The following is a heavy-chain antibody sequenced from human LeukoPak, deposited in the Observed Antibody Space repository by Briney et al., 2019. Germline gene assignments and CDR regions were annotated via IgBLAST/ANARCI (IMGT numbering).Heavy chain of an antibody. Sequence: GGSLRLSCAASGFTFSTFAMSWVRQTPGKGLEWVSVISGGGGSTDYADSVKGRFTVSRDNSKNTLYLQMDGLTVEDTAVYYCAKSYDISRFYPYWGQGTLVTVSS. J-gene: IGHJ4*02. CDR3: AKSYDISRFYPY. D-gene: IGHD3-22*01. V-gene: IGHV3-23*01. CDR1: GFTFSTFA. CDR2: ISGGGGST.